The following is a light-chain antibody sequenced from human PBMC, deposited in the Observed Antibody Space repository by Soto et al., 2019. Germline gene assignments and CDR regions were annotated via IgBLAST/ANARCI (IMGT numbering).Light chain of an antibody. CDR1: QSVSSY. J-gene: IGKJ4*01. CDR2: DAS. CDR3: QPRSDWPLT. V-gene: IGKV3-11*01. Sequence: EIGLTQSPATLSLSPGERVTLSCRASQSVSSYFAWYQQKPGLAPRLLIYDASTRAAGIPARFSGSGSGTDFTLTISSLEPDDFAVYYCQPRSDWPLTFGGGTKVEIK.